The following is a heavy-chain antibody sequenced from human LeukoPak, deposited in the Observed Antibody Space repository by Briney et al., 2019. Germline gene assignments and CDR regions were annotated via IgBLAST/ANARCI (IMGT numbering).Heavy chain of an antibody. Sequence: SETLSLTCAVSGYSISSGYYWGWIRQPPGKGLEWVGSIYHSGSTYYNPSLKSRVTISVDTSKNQFSLRLSSVTAADTAVYYCARHVDFWSGYLATFDYWGQGTLVTVSS. CDR3: ARHVDFWSGYLATFDY. CDR1: GYSISSGYY. CDR2: IYHSGST. V-gene: IGHV4-38-2*01. J-gene: IGHJ4*02. D-gene: IGHD3-3*01.